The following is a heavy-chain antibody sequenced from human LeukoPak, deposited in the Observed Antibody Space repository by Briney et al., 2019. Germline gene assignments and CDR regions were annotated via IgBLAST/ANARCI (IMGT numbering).Heavy chain of an antibody. V-gene: IGHV6-1*01. CDR2: TYYRSKWYN. Sequence: SQTLSLTCAISGDSVSRNSAAWNWIRQSPSSGLEWLGRTYYRSKWYNDYAVSVESRITINPDTSKNQFSLKLSSVTAADTAVYYCAREGVIITNGMDVWGQGTTVTVSS. D-gene: IGHD3-10*01. CDR3: AREGVIITNGMDV. CDR1: GDSVSRNSAA. J-gene: IGHJ6*02.